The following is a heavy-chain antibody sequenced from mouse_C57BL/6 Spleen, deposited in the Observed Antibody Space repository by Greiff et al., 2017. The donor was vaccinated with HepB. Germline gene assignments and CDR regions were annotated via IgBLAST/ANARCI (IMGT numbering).Heavy chain of an antibody. Sequence: QVQLQQSGAELVRPGASVKLSCKASGYTFTDYYINWVKQRPGQGLEWIARIYPGSGNTYYNEKFKGKATLTAEKSSSTAYMQLSSLTSEDSAVYFCARIDWEEAYWGQGTLVTVSA. J-gene: IGHJ3*01. CDR1: GYTFTDYY. CDR2: IYPGSGNT. D-gene: IGHD4-1*01. V-gene: IGHV1-76*01. CDR3: ARIDWEEAY.